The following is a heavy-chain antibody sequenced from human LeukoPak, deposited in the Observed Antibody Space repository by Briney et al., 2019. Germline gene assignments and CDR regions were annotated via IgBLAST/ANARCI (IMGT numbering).Heavy chain of an antibody. J-gene: IGHJ4*02. CDR3: ARVKLAALYYFDY. Sequence: SETLSLTCTVSGGSISSYYWSWIRQPPGKGLEWIGYIYYSGSTNYNPSLKSRVTISVDTSKNQFSLKLSSVTAADTAVYYCARVKLAALYYFDYWGQGTLVTVSS. V-gene: IGHV4-59*01. CDR2: IYYSGST. CDR1: GGSISSYY. D-gene: IGHD6-6*01.